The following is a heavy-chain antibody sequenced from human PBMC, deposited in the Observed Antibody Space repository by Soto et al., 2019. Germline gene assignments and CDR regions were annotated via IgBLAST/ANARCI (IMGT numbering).Heavy chain of an antibody. CDR2: IIPILGIA. Sequence: SVKVSCKASGGTFSSYTISWVRQAPGQGLEWMGRIIPILGIANYAQKFQGRVTITANKSTSTAYMELSSLRSEDTAVYYCARGLYSSSYYAFDIWGQGTMVTVSS. V-gene: IGHV1-69*02. CDR1: GGTFSSYT. D-gene: IGHD6-13*01. J-gene: IGHJ3*02. CDR3: ARGLYSSSYYAFDI.